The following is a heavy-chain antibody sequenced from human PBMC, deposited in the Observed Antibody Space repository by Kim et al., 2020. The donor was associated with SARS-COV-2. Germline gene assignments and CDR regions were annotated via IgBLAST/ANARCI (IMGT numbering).Heavy chain of an antibody. V-gene: IGHV3-30*04. CDR2: ISYDGSNK. D-gene: IGHD2-2*01. J-gene: IGHJ6*02. Sequence: GGSLRLSCAASGFTFSSYAMHWVRQAPGKGLEWVAVISYDGSNKYYADSVKGRFTISRDNSKNTLYLQMNSLRAEDTAVYYCARDKTLYCSSTSCPRGNYDYYGMDVWGQGTPVTVSS. CDR3: ARDKTLYCSSTSCPRGNYDYYGMDV. CDR1: GFTFSSYA.